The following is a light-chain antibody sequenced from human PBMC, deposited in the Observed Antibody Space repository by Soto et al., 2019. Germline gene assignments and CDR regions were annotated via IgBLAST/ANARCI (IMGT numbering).Light chain of an antibody. CDR1: SSNIGAGYD. CDR3: QSYDSSLSGSV. CDR2: GNS. Sequence: QSVLTQPPSVSGAPGQRVTISCTGSSSNIGAGYDVQWYQQLPGTAPKLLIYGNSNRPSGVPDRFSGSKSGTSASLAITGLQAEDEADYYCQSYDSSLSGSVFGNGTKVTVL. J-gene: IGLJ1*01. V-gene: IGLV1-40*01.